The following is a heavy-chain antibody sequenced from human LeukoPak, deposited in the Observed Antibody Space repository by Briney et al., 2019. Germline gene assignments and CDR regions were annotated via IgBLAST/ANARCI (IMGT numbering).Heavy chain of an antibody. CDR2: IYYSGST. CDR3: AGGIYDSSGYSSA. J-gene: IGHJ4*02. V-gene: IGHV4-39*07. D-gene: IGHD3-22*01. CDR1: GGSISSSSYY. Sequence: SETLSLTCTVSGGSISSSSYYWGWIRQPPGKGLEWIGSIYYSGSTYYNPSLKSRVTISVDTSKNQFSLKLSSVTAADTAVYYCAGGIYDSSGYSSAWGQGTLVTVSS.